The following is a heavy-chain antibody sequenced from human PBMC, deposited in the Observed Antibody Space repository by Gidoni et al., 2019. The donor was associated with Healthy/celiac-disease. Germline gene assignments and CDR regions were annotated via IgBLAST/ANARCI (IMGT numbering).Heavy chain of an antibody. D-gene: IGHD6-13*01. CDR3: TRDLERTAAGMLAY. CDR1: GFPFSNYW. J-gene: IGHJ4*02. Sequence: EVQLVESGGGLVQPGGSLRLSCAASGFPFSNYWMSWVRQAPGKGLEGVANTNEDGSRKYYVDSAKGRFTISRDNADNSLYLQMNSLRAEDTAVYYCTRDLERTAAGMLAYWGQGTLVTVSS. CDR2: TNEDGSRK. V-gene: IGHV3-7*01.